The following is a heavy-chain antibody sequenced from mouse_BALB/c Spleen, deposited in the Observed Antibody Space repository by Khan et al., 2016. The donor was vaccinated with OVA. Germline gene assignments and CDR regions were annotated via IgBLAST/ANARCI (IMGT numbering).Heavy chain of an antibody. Sequence: QIQLVQSGPELKQPGETVKISCKASGYTFTNYGMNWVKQAPGKGLKWMGWINTYTGEPTYADDFKGRFAFSLETSATPAYLQINNLKNEDTATYCCARPPYVSYVMVYWGQGTSVTVSS. CDR2: INTYTGEP. CDR3: ARPPYVSYVMVY. V-gene: IGHV9-3-1*01. CDR1: GYTFTNYG. D-gene: IGHD1-1*01. J-gene: IGHJ4*01.